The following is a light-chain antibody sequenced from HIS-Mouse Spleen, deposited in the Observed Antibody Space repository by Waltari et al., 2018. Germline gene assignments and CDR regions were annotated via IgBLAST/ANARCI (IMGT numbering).Light chain of an antibody. J-gene: IGLJ2*01. CDR2: EGS. CDR1: SSDVGSYNL. Sequence: QSALTQPASVSGSPGQSITISCTGTSSDVGSYNLVSWYQQHPGKAPKLMIYEGSKRPSGVSNRCAGSNSGNTSSLTISGLQAEDEADYYCCSYAGSSTFEVFGGGTKLTVL. V-gene: IGLV2-23*03. CDR3: CSYAGSSTFEV.